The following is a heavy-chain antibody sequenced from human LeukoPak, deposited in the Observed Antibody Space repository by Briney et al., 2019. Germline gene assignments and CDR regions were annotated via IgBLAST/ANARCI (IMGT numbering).Heavy chain of an antibody. CDR2: ISAYNGDT. CDR3: ARVLYYYDSSGRIGAFDI. CDR1: GYTFTSYG. V-gene: IGHV1-18*01. D-gene: IGHD3-22*01. J-gene: IGHJ3*02. Sequence: ASVKVSCKASGYTFTSYGISWVRQAPGQGLEWMGWISAYNGDTNYARKLQGRVTMTTDTSTSTAYMELRSLRSDDTAVYYCARVLYYYDSSGRIGAFDIWGQGTMVTVSS.